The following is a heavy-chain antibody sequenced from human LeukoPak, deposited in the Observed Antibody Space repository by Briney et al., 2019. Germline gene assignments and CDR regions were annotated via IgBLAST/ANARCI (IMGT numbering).Heavy chain of an antibody. CDR3: ARQRGYSYGFDY. CDR1: GGSFSGYY. V-gene: IGHV4-34*01. J-gene: IGHJ4*02. D-gene: IGHD5-18*01. CDR2: INHSGST. Sequence: PSETLSLTCAVYGGSFSGYYWSWIRQPPGKGLEWIGEINHSGSTNYNPSLKSRVTISVDTSKNQFSLKLSSVTAADTAVCYCARQRGYSYGFDYWGQGTLVTVSS.